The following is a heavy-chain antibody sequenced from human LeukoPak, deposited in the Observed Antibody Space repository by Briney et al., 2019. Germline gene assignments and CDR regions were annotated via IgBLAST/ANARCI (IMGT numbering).Heavy chain of an antibody. Sequence: GGSLRLSCAASGFTFSSYGMHWVRQAPGKGLEWVAVIWYDGSNKYYADSVRGRFTISRDNSKNTLYLQMNSLRAKDTAVYYCAKASGEMSGSLDCWGQGSLVTVSS. V-gene: IGHV3-33*06. CDR3: AKASGEMSGSLDC. CDR1: GFTFSSYG. D-gene: IGHD5-24*01. J-gene: IGHJ4*02. CDR2: IWYDGSNK.